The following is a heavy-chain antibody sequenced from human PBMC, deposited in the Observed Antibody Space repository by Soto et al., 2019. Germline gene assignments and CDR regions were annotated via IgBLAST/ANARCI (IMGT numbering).Heavy chain of an antibody. Sequence: GGSLRLSCAASGFTFSRYAMYWVRQAPGKGLEDVSAISSNGGSTYYANSVKGRFTISRDNSKNTLYLQMGSLRAEDMAVYYCGRWGDNGYYFDYWGQGTLVTASS. J-gene: IGHJ4*02. V-gene: IGHV3-64*01. D-gene: IGHD3-16*01. CDR3: GRWGDNGYYFDY. CDR1: GFTFSRYA. CDR2: ISSNGGST.